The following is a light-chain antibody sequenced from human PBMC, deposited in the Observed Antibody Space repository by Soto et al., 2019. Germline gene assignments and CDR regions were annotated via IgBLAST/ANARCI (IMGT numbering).Light chain of an antibody. CDR3: QSYDISLSVV. CDR1: SSNIGAGYD. Sequence: QSVLTQPPSVSGAPGQTVTISCTGSSSNIGAGYDVHWYQQLPGTAPKLLIYGNSNRPSGVPDRFSGSKSGTSASLAITGLQAEDEADYYCQSYDISLSVVFGGGTKLTVL. V-gene: IGLV1-40*01. CDR2: GNS. J-gene: IGLJ2*01.